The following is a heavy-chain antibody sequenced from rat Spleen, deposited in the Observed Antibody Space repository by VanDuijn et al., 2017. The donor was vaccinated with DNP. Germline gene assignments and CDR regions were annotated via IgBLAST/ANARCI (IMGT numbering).Heavy chain of an antibody. J-gene: IGHJ4*01. CDR2: ISNGGGST. CDR3: TTILGPPMDA. CDR1: GFTFSNYA. D-gene: IGHD4-2*01. Sequence: EVQLVDSGGGLVQPGRSLKLSCAASGFTFSNYAMHWIRQVPGTGLEWVASISNGGGSTYYPDSVKGRFTILRDNAKSNLYLQMDSLRSEDAATYYCTTILGPPMDAWGQGTSVTVSS. V-gene: IGHV5-19*01.